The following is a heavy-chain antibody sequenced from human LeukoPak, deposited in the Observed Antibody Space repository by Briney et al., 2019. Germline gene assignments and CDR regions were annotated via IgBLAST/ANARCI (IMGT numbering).Heavy chain of an antibody. J-gene: IGHJ4*02. D-gene: IGHD3-10*01. Sequence: SETLSLTCTVSGGSISSYYWNWIRQPPGKGLEWIGYIYYSGSTNYNPSLKSRVTISVDTSKNQFSLKLSSVTAADTAVYYCARTMVRGVTAPFDYWGQGTLVTVSS. CDR2: IYYSGST. CDR3: ARTMVRGVTAPFDY. CDR1: GGSISSYY. V-gene: IGHV4-59*01.